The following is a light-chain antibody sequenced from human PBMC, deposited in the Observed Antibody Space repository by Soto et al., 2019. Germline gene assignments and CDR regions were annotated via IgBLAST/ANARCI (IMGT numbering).Light chain of an antibody. CDR3: QQYGSSPIT. CDR2: GAS. Sequence: EIVLTQSPGTLSLSPGERATLSCRASQSVSSYLAWYQQKPGQAPRLLIYGASSRATGIPDRFSGSGSGTDFTLTISRLEPEDFAVYCCQQYGSSPITFGQGTRLEIK. V-gene: IGKV3-20*01. J-gene: IGKJ5*01. CDR1: QSVSSY.